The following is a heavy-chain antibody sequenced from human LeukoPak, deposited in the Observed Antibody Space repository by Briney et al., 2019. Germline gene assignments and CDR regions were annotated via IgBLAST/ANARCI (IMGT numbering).Heavy chain of an antibody. V-gene: IGHV4-59*01. J-gene: IGHJ4*02. Sequence: PSETLSLTCTVSGGSISSYYWSWIRQPPGKGLEWIGYIYYSGSTNYNPSLKSRVTISVDTSKNQFSLKLSSVTAADTAVYYCARVCSGWSTDYYFDYWGQGTLVTVSS. CDR3: ARVCSGWSTDYYFDY. D-gene: IGHD6-19*01. CDR2: IYYSGST. CDR1: GGSISSYY.